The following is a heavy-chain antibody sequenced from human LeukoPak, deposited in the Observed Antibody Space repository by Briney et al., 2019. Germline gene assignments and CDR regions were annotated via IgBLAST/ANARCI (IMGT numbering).Heavy chain of an antibody. CDR3: ARDSNPYSSSWYFPGY. CDR2: IKQDGSEK. V-gene: IGHV3-7*01. CDR1: GFTFSSYW. D-gene: IGHD6-13*01. J-gene: IGHJ4*02. Sequence: GGSLRLSCAASGFTFSSYWMSWVRQAPGKGLEWVANIKQDGSEKYYVDSVKGRFTISRDNAKNSLYLQMNSPRAEDTAVYYCARDSNPYSSSWYFPGYWGQGTLVTVSS.